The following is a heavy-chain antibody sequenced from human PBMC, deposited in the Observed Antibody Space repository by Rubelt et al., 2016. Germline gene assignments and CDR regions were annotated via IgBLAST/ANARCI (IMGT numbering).Heavy chain of an antibody. CDR2: IYYSGGT. CDR3: ARDLAPYDDRAFEI. Sequence: VQLLESGGGLVQPGGSLRLSCAASGFTFSSYAMSWVRQAPGKGLEWIGSIYYSGGTNYNPTLRSRVTIAGATSKNQFALKLGSGTAADTAVYYCARDLAPYDDRAFEIWGQGTMVTVSS. D-gene: IGHD3-3*01. CDR1: GFTFSSYA. V-gene: IGHV4-59*01. J-gene: IGHJ3*02.